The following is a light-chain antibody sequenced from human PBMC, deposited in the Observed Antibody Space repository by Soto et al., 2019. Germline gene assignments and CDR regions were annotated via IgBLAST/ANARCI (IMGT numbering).Light chain of an antibody. CDR2: SVT. J-gene: IGLJ1*01. CDR1: TSDVGGHDY. Sequence: QSALTQPRSVSGSPGQSVTISCTGTTSDVGGHDYVSWYQQHPGKAPKLIITSVTRRPSGVPDRFSGSKSGNTASLTISGLQAEDEADYYCSSYAGSYTHVFGTGTKLTVL. V-gene: IGLV2-11*01. CDR3: SSYAGSYTHV.